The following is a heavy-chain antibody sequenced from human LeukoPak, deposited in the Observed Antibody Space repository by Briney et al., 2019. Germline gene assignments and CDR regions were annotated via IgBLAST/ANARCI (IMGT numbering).Heavy chain of an antibody. CDR1: GFTFSTYA. V-gene: IGHV3-30*18. Sequence: GGSLRLSCAASGFTFSTYAMHWVRQAPGKGLEWVAVMSYDGGHKYYADSVKGRFTISRDNSKNTLYLQMNSLRAEDTALYYCAKGQLVDYGMDVWGQGTTVTVSS. D-gene: IGHD2-15*01. CDR3: AKGQLVDYGMDV. J-gene: IGHJ6*02. CDR2: MSYDGGHK.